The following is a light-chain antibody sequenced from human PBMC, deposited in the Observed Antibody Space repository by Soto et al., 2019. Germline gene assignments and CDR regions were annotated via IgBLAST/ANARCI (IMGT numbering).Light chain of an antibody. CDR1: SSDVGGYNY. Sequence: QSVLTQPASVSGSPGQSITISCTGTSSDVGGYNYVSWYQQHPGKAPKLMIYEVSNRPSGVSFRFSGSKSGNTASLTISGLQAEEEADYYCSSYTSRTTYVLGTGTKVT. J-gene: IGLJ1*01. V-gene: IGLV2-14*01. CDR2: EVS. CDR3: SSYTSRTTYV.